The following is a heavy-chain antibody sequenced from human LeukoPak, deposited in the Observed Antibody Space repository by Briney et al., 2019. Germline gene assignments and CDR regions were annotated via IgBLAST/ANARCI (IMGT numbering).Heavy chain of an antibody. J-gene: IGHJ5*02. CDR1: GGSISSSSYY. CDR2: IYYSGST. V-gene: IGHV4-39*01. D-gene: IGHD2-15*01. Sequence: KASETLSLTCTVSGGSISSSSYYWGWIRQPPGKGLEWIGSIYYSGSTYYNPSLKSRVTISVDTSKNQFSLKLSSVTAADTAVYYCARGRSAWWYVDSGWFDPWGQGTLVTVSS. CDR3: ARGRSAWWYVDSGWFDP.